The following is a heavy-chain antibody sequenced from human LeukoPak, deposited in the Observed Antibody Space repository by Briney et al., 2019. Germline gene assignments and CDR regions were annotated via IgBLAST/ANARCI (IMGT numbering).Heavy chain of an antibody. CDR2: IYSDGST. D-gene: IGHD3-22*01. CDR1: GFTFSSYA. CDR3: ARTYYYDSSGSSWGFDP. V-gene: IGHV3-53*01. Sequence: GGSLRLSCAASGFTFSSYAMSWVRQAPGKGLEWVSVIYSDGSTYYADSVKGRFTISRDNSKNTLNLQMNSLRAEDTAVYYCARTYYYDSSGSSWGFDPWGQGTLVTVSS. J-gene: IGHJ5*02.